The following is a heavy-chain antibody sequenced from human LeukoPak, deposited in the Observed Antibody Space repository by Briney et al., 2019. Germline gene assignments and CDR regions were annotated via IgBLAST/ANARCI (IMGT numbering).Heavy chain of an antibody. J-gene: IGHJ4*02. Sequence: GGSLRLSCAASGFTFNTYGMHWVRQAPGKGLEWVAVIWYDGYNEFYADSVKGRFTISRDNSKNTLYLQMDSLRAEDTAIYYCARPSYYGSESQLYYFGYWDEGTLVTVSS. D-gene: IGHD3-10*01. CDR2: IWYDGYNE. CDR1: GFTFNTYG. CDR3: ARPSYYGSESQLYYFGY. V-gene: IGHV3-33*01.